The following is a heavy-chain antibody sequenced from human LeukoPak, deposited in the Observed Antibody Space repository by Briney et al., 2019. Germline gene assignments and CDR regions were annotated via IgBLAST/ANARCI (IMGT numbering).Heavy chain of an antibody. CDR2: IYYSGST. Sequence: SETLSLTCTVSGGSISSYYWSWIRQPPGKGLEWIGYIYYSGSTNYNPSLKSRVTMSVDTSKNQFSLKLSSVTAADTAVYYCARVWFGAKRPFDYWGQGTLVTVSS. V-gene: IGHV4-59*01. CDR3: ARVWFGAKRPFDY. J-gene: IGHJ4*02. D-gene: IGHD3-10*01. CDR1: GGSISSYY.